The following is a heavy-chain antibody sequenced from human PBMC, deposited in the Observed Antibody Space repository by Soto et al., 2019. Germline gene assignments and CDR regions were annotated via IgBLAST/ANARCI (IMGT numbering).Heavy chain of an antibody. J-gene: IGHJ3*02. D-gene: IGHD3-16*01. CDR2: ISSSSNTI. CDR1: GFTFSSHS. CDR3: ARENPTRGGGAFDI. V-gene: IGHV3-48*01. Sequence: EVQLVESGGGLVQPGGSLRLSCAASGFTFSSHSMNWVRQAPGKGLEWVSYISSSSNTIYYADSVKGRFTISRDNAKNSLYLQMHSLRAEDTAVYHCARENPTRGGGAFDIWGQGTMVTVSS.